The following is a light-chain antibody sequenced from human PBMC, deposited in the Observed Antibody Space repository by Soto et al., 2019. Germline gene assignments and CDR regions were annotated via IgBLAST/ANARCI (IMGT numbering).Light chain of an antibody. Sequence: EILLTQSPSTLSLSPGEGVTLSCRASQSVTVNSLAWYQQKPGQAPRLLIYAASTRAAAVPDRFTGSGSGTDFALTISRLEPEDFAAYYCQQYGDSPLTSGPGTKVDIK. CDR2: AAS. CDR3: QQYGDSPLT. J-gene: IGKJ3*01. V-gene: IGKV3-20*01. CDR1: QSVTVNS.